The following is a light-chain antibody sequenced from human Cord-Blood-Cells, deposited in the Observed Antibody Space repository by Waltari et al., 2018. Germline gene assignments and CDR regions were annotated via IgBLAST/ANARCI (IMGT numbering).Light chain of an antibody. CDR1: QSLSSN. V-gene: IGKV3-15*01. CDR3: QQYNNWLVT. J-gene: IGKJ3*01. CDR2: GAS. Sequence: EIVMTQSPATLSVSPGARATLSCRASQSLSSNLAWYQQKPGQAPRLLIYGASTRATGIPARFSGSGSGTEFTLTISSLQSEDFAVYYCQQYNNWLVTFGPGTKVDIK.